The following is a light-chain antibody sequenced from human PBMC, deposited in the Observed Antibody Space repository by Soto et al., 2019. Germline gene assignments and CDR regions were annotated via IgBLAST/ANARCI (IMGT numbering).Light chain of an antibody. V-gene: IGKV3-20*01. CDR2: GAS. CDR1: QSVSNNF. Sequence: EIVLTQSPGTLSLSPGERATLSCRASQSVSNNFLAWYQQKSGQASRLLIYGASNRATGIPDRFSGSGSGTEFTLTISRLEPEDFAVYYCHQYGSSPSTFGQGTKVEIK. CDR3: HQYGSSPST. J-gene: IGKJ1*01.